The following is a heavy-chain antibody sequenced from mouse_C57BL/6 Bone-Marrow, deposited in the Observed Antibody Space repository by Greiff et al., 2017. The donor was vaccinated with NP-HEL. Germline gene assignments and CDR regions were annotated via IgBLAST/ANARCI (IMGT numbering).Heavy chain of an antibody. D-gene: IGHD4-1*01. CDR2: IDPENGDT. V-gene: IGHV14-4*01. CDR1: GFNIKDDY. Sequence: EVQLVESGAELVRPGASVKLSCTASGFNIKDDYMHWVKQRPEQGLEWIGWIDPENGDTEYASKFQGKATITADTSSNTAYLQLSSLTSEDTAVYYCTTDLGPFFFADWGQGTLVTVSA. J-gene: IGHJ3*01. CDR3: TTDLGPFFFAD.